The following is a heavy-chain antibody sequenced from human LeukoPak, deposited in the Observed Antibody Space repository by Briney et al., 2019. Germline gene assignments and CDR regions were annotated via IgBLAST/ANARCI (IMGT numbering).Heavy chain of an antibody. V-gene: IGHV3-53*01. CDR3: ARAPYCIGGSCRSDY. CDR2: IYSGGST. CDR1: GFTVSSNY. Sequence: GGSLRLSCAASGFTVSSNYMSWVRQAPGKGLEWVSVIYSGGSTYYADSVKGRFTISRDNAKNSLYLQMNSLRAEDTAVYYCARAPYCIGGSCRSDYWGQGTLVTVSS. D-gene: IGHD2-15*01. J-gene: IGHJ4*02.